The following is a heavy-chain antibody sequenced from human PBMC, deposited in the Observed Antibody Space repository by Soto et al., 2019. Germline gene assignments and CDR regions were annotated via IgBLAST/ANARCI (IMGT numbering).Heavy chain of an antibody. J-gene: IGHJ4*02. Sequence: EVQLLESGGGLVQPGGSLRLSCAASGFTFSSYAMSWVRQAPGKGLEWVSAISGSGGSTYYADSVKGRFTISRDNSKNTMYLQMNSLRAEDTAVYYCAKEVIKIMITFGGVADYWGQGTLVTVCS. CDR1: GFTFSSYA. V-gene: IGHV3-23*01. D-gene: IGHD3-16*01. CDR2: ISGSGGST. CDR3: AKEVIKIMITFGGVADY.